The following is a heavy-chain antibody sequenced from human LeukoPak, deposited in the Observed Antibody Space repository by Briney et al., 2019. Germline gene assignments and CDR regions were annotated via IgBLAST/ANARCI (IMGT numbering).Heavy chain of an antibody. Sequence: SETLSLTCTVSGGSISTNSYYWGWVRQPPGKGPEWIGSIYYSGSTYYNPSLKSRVTISVDTSKNQFSLRLSSVTATDTAVYYCARQPAYSSGCLDHWGQGTLVIVSS. D-gene: IGHD6-19*01. V-gene: IGHV4-39*01. CDR2: IYYSGST. J-gene: IGHJ5*02. CDR1: GGSISTNSYY. CDR3: ARQPAYSSGCLDH.